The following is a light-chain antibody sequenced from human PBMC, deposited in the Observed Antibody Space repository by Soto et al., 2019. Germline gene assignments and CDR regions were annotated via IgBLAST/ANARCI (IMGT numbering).Light chain of an antibody. J-gene: IGLJ1*01. CDR1: SSDVGGYNY. V-gene: IGLV2-14*01. Sequence: QSVLTQPASVSGSPGQSITISCTGTSSDVGGYNYVSWYQQHPGKAPKLMIYDVSNRPSGVSNRFSGSKSGNTASLTISGIQDEDEADYYCSSYTSSSTGVFGTGTKLTVL. CDR2: DVS. CDR3: SSYTSSSTGV.